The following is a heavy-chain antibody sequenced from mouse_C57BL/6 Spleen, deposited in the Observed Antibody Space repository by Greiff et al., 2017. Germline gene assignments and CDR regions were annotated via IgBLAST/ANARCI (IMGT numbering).Heavy chain of an antibody. V-gene: IGHV5-16*01. Sequence: EVKLVESEGGLVQPGSSMKLSCTASGFTFSDYYMAWVRQVPEKGLEWVANINYDGSSTYYLDSLKSRFIISRDNAKNILYLQMSSLKSEDTATYYCARVGYGNYFDYWGQGTTLTVSS. CDR3: ARVGYGNYFDY. D-gene: IGHD2-10*02. CDR1: GFTFSDYY. J-gene: IGHJ2*01. CDR2: INYDGSST.